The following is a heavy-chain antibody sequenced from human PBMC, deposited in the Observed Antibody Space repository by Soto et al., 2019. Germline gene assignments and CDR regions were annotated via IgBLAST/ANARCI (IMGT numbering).Heavy chain of an antibody. CDR1: GGSISSGGYY. D-gene: IGHD5-12*01. Sequence: TLSLTCTVSGGSISSGGYYWSWIRQHPGKGLEWIGYIYYSGSTYYNPSLKSRVTISVDTSKNQFSLKLSSVTAADTAVYYCARGRRDGYKLWGQGTLVTVSS. CDR2: IYYSGST. CDR3: ARGRRDGYKL. J-gene: IGHJ4*02. V-gene: IGHV4-31*03.